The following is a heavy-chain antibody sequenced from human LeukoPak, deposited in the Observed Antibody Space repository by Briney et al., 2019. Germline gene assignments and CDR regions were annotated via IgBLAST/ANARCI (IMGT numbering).Heavy chain of an antibody. V-gene: IGHV3-7*01. D-gene: IGHD3-3*01. Sequence: GGSLRLSCAASGFTFTNYWMSWVRQAPGKGLELVANIKLDRSEKYYVDSVKGRFTISRDNAKNSLNLQMNSLRAEDTAVYYCARLREIPVFGVVTKSTSYFDCWGQGTLVTVSS. CDR1: GFTFTNYW. CDR3: ARLREIPVFGVVTKSTSYFDC. CDR2: IKLDRSEK. J-gene: IGHJ4*02.